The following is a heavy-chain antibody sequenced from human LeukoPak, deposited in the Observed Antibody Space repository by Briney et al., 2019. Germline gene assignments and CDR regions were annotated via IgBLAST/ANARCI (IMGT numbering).Heavy chain of an antibody. V-gene: IGHV3-30*18. D-gene: IGHD7-27*01. CDR1: GPTFSNFG. J-gene: IGHJ4*02. CDR2: ISYDGSDQ. CDR3: AKDNWGEWLFAY. Sequence: PGGSLRLSCAASGPTFSNFGMHWARQAPGKGLEWVAVISYDGSDQYYIDSVKGRFTISRDNSKNTLYLQMNSLRAEDTAVYYCAKDNWGEWLFAYWGQGTLVTVSS.